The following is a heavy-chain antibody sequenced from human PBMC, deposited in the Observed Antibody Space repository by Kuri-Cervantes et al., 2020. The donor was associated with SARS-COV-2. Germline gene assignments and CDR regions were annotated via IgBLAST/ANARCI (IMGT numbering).Heavy chain of an antibody. CDR1: GGTFSRYA. J-gene: IGHJ6*02. Sequence: SVKVSCKASGGTFSRYALNWVRQALGQGLEWMGGIIPIFATSNYAQKFQGRVTITADESTSTAYMELSSLRSEDTAVYYCTRSRLTGYYYYGMDVWGQGTTVTVSS. CDR2: IIPIFATS. V-gene: IGHV1-69*13. D-gene: IGHD2-8*01. CDR3: TRSRLTGYYYYGMDV.